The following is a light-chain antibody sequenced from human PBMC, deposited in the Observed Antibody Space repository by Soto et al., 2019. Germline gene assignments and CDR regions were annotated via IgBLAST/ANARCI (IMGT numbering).Light chain of an antibody. CDR1: QSVSSSY. J-gene: IGKJ1*01. V-gene: IGKV3-20*01. CDR3: WQYGNSPRT. CDR2: GAS. Sequence: EIVLTQSPGTLSLSPGERATLSCRASQSVSSSYLAWFQQKPGQAPRLLIYGASSRATDIPDRFSGSGSGTDFTLTISRLEPEDFAVYYCWQYGNSPRTFGQGTNVEIK.